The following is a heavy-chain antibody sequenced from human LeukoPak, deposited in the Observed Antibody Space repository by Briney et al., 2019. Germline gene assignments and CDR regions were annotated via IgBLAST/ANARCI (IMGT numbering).Heavy chain of an antibody. V-gene: IGHV3-48*03. Sequence: SGGSLRLSCAASGFTFSSYEMNWVRQAPGKGLEWVSYISSSGSTIYYADSVKGRFTISRDNSKNTLYLQMNSLRAEDTAVYYCAKDRGLLWFGDEAGPLDYWGQGTLVTVSS. CDR1: GFTFSSYE. CDR3: AKDRGLLWFGDEAGPLDY. J-gene: IGHJ4*02. CDR2: ISSSGSTI. D-gene: IGHD3-10*01.